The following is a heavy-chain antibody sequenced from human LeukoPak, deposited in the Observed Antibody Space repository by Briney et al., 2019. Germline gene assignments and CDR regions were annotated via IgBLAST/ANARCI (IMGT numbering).Heavy chain of an antibody. Sequence: ASVKVSCKASGYTFTSYYMHWVRQAPGQGLEWMGIINPSGGSTSYAQKFQGRVTMTRDTSTSTVYMELSSLRSEDTAVYYCASERLGGRRIGNDAFDIWGQGTMVTVSS. V-gene: IGHV1-46*01. CDR1: GYTFTSYY. D-gene: IGHD3-16*01. J-gene: IGHJ3*02. CDR3: ASERLGGRRIGNDAFDI. CDR2: INPSGGST.